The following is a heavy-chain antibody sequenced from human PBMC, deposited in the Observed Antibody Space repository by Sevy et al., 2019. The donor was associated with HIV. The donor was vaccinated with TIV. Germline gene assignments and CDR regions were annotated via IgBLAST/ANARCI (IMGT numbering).Heavy chain of an antibody. CDR1: GFTFSNAW. CDR2: IKSKTDGGTT. J-gene: IGHJ4*02. CDR3: TTDFAIGTVTTFGPGDVIAY. D-gene: IGHD4-4*01. Sequence: GGSLRLSCAASGFTFSNAWMNWVRQAPGKGLEWVGRIKSKTDGGTTDYAAPVKGRFTISRDDSKNTLYLQMNSLKTEDPAVYYCTTDFAIGTVTTFGPGDVIAYWGQGTLVTVSS. V-gene: IGHV3-15*07.